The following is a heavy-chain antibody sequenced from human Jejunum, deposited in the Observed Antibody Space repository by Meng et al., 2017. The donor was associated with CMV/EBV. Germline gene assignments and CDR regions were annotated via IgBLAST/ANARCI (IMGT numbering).Heavy chain of an antibody. V-gene: IGHV3-23*01. Sequence: SEFTFSNYAMNWIRQAPGKGLEWVSSISDSGGHTYYADSVKGRFTISRDNAKNTLYLQMNSLRAEDTAVYYCTRVESGYYGYFDYWGQGTPVTVSS. CDR3: TRVESGYYGYFDY. CDR1: EFTFSNYA. D-gene: IGHD3-3*01. J-gene: IGHJ4*02. CDR2: ISDSGGHT.